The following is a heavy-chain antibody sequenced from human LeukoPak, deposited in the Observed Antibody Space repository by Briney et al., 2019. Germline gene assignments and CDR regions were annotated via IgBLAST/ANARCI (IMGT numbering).Heavy chain of an antibody. J-gene: IGHJ5*02. Sequence: GGSLRLSCAASGFTFNDYYMSWIRQAPGKGLEWLSYINIGGTNTHYVDSVKGRFTISRDNAKKSLYLEMNNLRAEDTAVYYCATDGAGFDTWARESWSPSPQ. CDR2: INIGGTNT. V-gene: IGHV3-11*01. CDR3: ATDGAGFDT. CDR1: GFTFNDYY.